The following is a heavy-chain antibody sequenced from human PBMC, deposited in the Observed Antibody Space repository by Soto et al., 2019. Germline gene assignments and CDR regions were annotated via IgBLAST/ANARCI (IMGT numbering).Heavy chain of an antibody. V-gene: IGHV4-59*01. CDR1: GASISTYY. CDR2: IFYNGSP. CDR3: AREGRDCSGGTCYRSWYFDL. Sequence: QVQLQESGPGLVKPSETLSLTCIVSGASISTYYWSWIRQPPGKGLEWIGYIFYNGSPNYNPSLKRRVPISVHTSKNQIALTLSAVTAADTALYSCAREGRDCSGGTCYRSWYFDLWGRGSLVTVSS. D-gene: IGHD2-15*01. J-gene: IGHJ2*01.